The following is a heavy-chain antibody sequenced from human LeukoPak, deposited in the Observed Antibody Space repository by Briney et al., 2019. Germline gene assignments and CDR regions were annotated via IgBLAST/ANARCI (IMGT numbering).Heavy chain of an antibody. J-gene: IGHJ3*02. CDR1: GGSINSHY. CDR2: IHYTGTT. CDR3: ATNRVGTYDRPFDI. Sequence: SETLSPTCIVSGGSINSHYWSWIRQPPGKGLEWIGDIHYTGTTKYNPSVKCRVTIAIDTSKNQFSLELSSVTATDTAVYFCATNRVGTYDRPFDIWGQGTMVTVSS. D-gene: IGHD1-26*01. V-gene: IGHV4-59*08.